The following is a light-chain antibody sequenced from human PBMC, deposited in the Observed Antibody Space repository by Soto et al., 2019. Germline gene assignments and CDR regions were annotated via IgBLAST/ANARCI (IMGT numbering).Light chain of an antibody. V-gene: IGLV2-23*01. CDR1: SSDVGSYNL. CDR2: EGS. J-gene: IGLJ1*01. CDR3: CSYAGSSTYV. Sequence: QSALTQPASVSGSPGQSITISCTGTSSDVGSYNLVSWYQQHPGKAPKLMIYEGSKRPSGVSNRFSGSKSGNTASLTISGIQAEEEADYYCCSYAGSSTYVFGTGTKV.